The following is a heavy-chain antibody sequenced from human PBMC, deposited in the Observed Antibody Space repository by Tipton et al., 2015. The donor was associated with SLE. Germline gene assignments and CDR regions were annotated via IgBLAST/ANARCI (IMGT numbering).Heavy chain of an antibody. CDR1: GGSFSGYY. V-gene: IGHV4-34*01. J-gene: IGHJ4*02. CDR3: WRATLAAAGSGVWYFDY. Sequence: LSLTCAVYGGSFSGYYWSWIRESPGKGLEWIWAINHSGNTNYNQSLKSRVTLSVDTYKKQFSLKLSSVTAADTAVYYCWRATLAAAGSGVWYFDYWGQGTLVTVSS. D-gene: IGHD6-13*01. CDR2: INHSGNT.